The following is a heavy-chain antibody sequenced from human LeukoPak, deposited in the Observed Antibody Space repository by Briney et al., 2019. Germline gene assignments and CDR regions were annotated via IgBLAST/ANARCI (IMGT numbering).Heavy chain of an antibody. D-gene: IGHD2-8*01. J-gene: IGHJ5*02. CDR1: GYTFTGCY. V-gene: IGHV7-4-1*02. CDR3: ARPNSMVYAIGANNWFDP. CDR2: INTNTGNP. Sequence: GASVKVSCKASGYTFTGCYMHWVRQAPGQGLEWMGWINTNTGNPTYAQGFTGRFVFSLDTSVSTAYLQISSLKAEDTAVYYCARPNSMVYAIGANNWFDPWGQGTLVTVSS.